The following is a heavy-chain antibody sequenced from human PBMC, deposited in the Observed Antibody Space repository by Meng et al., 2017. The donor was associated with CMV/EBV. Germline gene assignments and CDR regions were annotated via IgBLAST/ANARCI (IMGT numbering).Heavy chain of an antibody. Sequence: GQLVRPGAEVKKPGASVKVSCKASGYTFTGYYMHWVRQAPGQGLEWMGWINPNSGGTNYAQKFQGRVTMTRDTSISTAYMELSRLRSDDTAVYYCARGSGIAAAGTFDYWGQGTLVTVSS. D-gene: IGHD6-13*01. CDR3: ARGSGIAAAGTFDY. V-gene: IGHV1-2*02. CDR1: GYTFTGYY. J-gene: IGHJ4*02. CDR2: INPNSGGT.